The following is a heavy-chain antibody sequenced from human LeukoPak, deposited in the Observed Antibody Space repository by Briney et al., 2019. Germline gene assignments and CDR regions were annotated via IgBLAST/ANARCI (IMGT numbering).Heavy chain of an antibody. CDR3: ARAFRASSFDY. D-gene: IGHD2-21*01. V-gene: IGHV4-59*01. CDR2: IYHSGST. CDR1: GGSISSYY. Sequence: PSETLSLTCTVSGGSISSYYWSGIRQPPGKGLEWIGYIYHSGSTDYNPSLKSRVTISADTSKNQFSLKLSSVTAADTAVYFCARAFRASSFDYWGQGTLVTVSS. J-gene: IGHJ4*02.